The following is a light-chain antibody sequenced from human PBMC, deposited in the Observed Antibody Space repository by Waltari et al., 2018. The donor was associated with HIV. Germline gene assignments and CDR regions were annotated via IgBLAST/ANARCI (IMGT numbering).Light chain of an antibody. Sequence: DIQMSQSPSSLSASVGDRVTITCQASQDISNYLNWYQQKPGKAPKLLIYDASNLETGVPSRFSGSGSGTDFTFTISRVQPEDIATYYCQQYDNLLTFGGGTKVEIK. CDR3: QQYDNLLT. V-gene: IGKV1-33*01. CDR2: DAS. J-gene: IGKJ4*01. CDR1: QDISNY.